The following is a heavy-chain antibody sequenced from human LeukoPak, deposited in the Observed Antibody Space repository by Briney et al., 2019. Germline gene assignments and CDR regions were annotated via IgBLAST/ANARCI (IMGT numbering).Heavy chain of an antibody. CDR2: IIPIFGTA. D-gene: IGHD3-22*01. Sequence: GASVKVSCKASGGTFSSYAISWVRQAPGQGLEWMGGIIPIFGTANYAQKFQGRVTITADESTSTAYMELSSLRSEDTAVYYCARMTGRGLGSSGYLGGVYFSWGQGTLVTVSS. V-gene: IGHV1-69*13. J-gene: IGHJ5*02. CDR3: ARMTGRGLGSSGYLGGVYFS. CDR1: GGTFSSYA.